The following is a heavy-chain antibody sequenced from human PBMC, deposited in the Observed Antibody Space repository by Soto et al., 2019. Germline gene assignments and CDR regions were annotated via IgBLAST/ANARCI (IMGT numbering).Heavy chain of an antibody. Sequence: PGGSLRLSCADSGFTFSDSYMSWIRQSPGKGLELISYITVNDNTVYYADSLKRRFTIARDNTKNSLYLQMNRLRAEDTAVYYCARVSWREKYGMDVWGQGTTVTVSS. CDR3: ARVSWREKYGMDV. J-gene: IGHJ6*02. CDR1: GFTFSDSY. V-gene: IGHV3-11*01. CDR2: ITVNDNTV.